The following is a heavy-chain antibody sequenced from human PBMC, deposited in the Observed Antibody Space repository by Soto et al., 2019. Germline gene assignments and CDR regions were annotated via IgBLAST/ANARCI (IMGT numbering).Heavy chain of an antibody. J-gene: IGHJ4*02. CDR3: TTGWDRFDC. CDR1: GFTFANAW. CDR2: VKRKADGGTT. Sequence: GGSLRLSCAASGFTFANAWVTWVRQAPGKGLEWVGRVKRKADGGTTDYAAPVKGRFTISRDDSTNTLFLQMNSLKTEDTAVYYCTTGWDRFDCWGQGTLVTVSS. D-gene: IGHD1-26*01. V-gene: IGHV3-15*01.